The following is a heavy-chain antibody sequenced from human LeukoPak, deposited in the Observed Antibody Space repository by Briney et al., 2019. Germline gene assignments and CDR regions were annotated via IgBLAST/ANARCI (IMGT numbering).Heavy chain of an antibody. Sequence: GGSLRLSCAASGFTVSSNYMSWVRQAPGKGLEWVSVIYSGGSTYYADSVKGRFTISRDNSKNTLYLQMNSLRAEDTAVYYCAKDAALIVGATYFDYWGQGTLVTVSS. D-gene: IGHD1-26*01. CDR3: AKDAALIVGATYFDY. V-gene: IGHV3-66*01. CDR2: IYSGGST. CDR1: GFTVSSNY. J-gene: IGHJ4*02.